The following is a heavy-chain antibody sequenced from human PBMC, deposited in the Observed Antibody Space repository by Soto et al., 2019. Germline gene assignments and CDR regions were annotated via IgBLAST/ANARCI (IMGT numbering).Heavy chain of an antibody. Sequence: QVQLVQSGPEVKKPGASVKVSCKGSGYTFSNYGVTWVRQAPGQGLERLGWVSAYNRNTDYAQKFEDRATMTFDTSTNTAYLELRGLTPDDTAVYYCARERRWEPLLYWGQGTL. CDR3: ARERRWEPLLY. CDR1: GYTFSNYG. CDR2: VSAYNRNT. D-gene: IGHD1-26*01. J-gene: IGHJ4*02. V-gene: IGHV1-18*01.